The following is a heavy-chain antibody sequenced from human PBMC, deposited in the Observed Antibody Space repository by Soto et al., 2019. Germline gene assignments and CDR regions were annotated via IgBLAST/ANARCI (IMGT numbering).Heavy chain of an antibody. Sequence: GSLRLSCAASGFTFSSYDMHWVRQATGKGLEWVSTISSNSAYIYYTDALRGRFTISRDNAKNSLHLQMNSLRAEDTAVYYCTRDASRDSSARGWFDPWGPGTLVTVSS. CDR2: ISSNSAYI. V-gene: IGHV3-21*01. CDR1: GFTFSSYD. CDR3: TRDASRDSSARGWFDP. D-gene: IGHD6-13*01. J-gene: IGHJ5*02.